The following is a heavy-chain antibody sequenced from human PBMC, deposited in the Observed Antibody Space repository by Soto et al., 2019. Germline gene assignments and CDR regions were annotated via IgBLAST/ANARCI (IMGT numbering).Heavy chain of an antibody. CDR3: ARDGEDFYYYMDV. Sequence: SETLSLTCTVSGGSISSYSWSWIRQPPGKGLEWIGYIYYSGSTNYNPSLKSRVTISVDTSKNQFSLKLSSVTAADTAVYYCARDGEDFYYYMDVWGKGTTVTVSS. CDR2: IYYSGST. V-gene: IGHV4-59*01. J-gene: IGHJ6*03. CDR1: GGSISSYS. D-gene: IGHD3-3*01.